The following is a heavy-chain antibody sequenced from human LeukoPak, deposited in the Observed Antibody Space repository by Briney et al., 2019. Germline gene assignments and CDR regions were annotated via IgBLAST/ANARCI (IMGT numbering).Heavy chain of an antibody. J-gene: IGHJ3*02. CDR2: IYYSGST. CDR3: ARDWRKWTTVTTPHGAFDI. CDR1: VGSISSDGYY. D-gene: IGHD4-17*01. V-gene: IGHV4-31*03. Sequence: SETLSLTCTLSVGSISSDGYYCSWIRHHPGKCLEWLGYIYYSGSTYYNPSLKSRVSISVDTSKNQFSLKLSSVTVADTAVYFCARDWRKWTTVTTPHGAFDIWGQGTMVTVSS.